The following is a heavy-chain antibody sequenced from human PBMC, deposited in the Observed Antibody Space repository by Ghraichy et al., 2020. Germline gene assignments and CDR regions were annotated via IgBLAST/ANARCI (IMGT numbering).Heavy chain of an antibody. V-gene: IGHV3-49*04. J-gene: IGHJ4*02. CDR3: TRGEGGITAYDDY. CDR2: IRSKRYGATT. Sequence: GGSLRLSCTTSGFNCGDYAMSWVRQAPGKGLEWVGFIRSKRYGATTEYSASVKGRFTILRDDSKSISYLQMNSLKIEDTAMYYCTRGEGGITAYDDYWGQGILVTVSS. D-gene: IGHD5-12*01. CDR1: GFNCGDYA.